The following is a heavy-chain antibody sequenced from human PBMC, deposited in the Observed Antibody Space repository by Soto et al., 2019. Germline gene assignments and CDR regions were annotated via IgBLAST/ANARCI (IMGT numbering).Heavy chain of an antibody. J-gene: IGHJ6*02. V-gene: IGHV1-18*01. Sequence: ASGNVSCKASGYTFTNYDVAGVRRAPGQGLQWMGWISISKGKTYYEQSFQGRVTMTTDTVTTTGYMEVRSLRSDDTAVYYCARKGYIGNFGLDVWGQGTTVTVSS. CDR2: ISISKGKT. CDR1: GYTFTNYD. D-gene: IGHD5-12*01. CDR3: ARKGYIGNFGLDV.